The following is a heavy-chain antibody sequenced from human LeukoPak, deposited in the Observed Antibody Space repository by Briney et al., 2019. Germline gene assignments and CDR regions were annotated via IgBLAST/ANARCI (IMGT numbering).Heavy chain of an antibody. CDR1: GFIFSSYN. CDR2: ISSSSNTI. D-gene: IGHD3-22*01. V-gene: IGHV3-48*01. J-gene: IGHJ4*02. CDR3: ARGAYYYED. Sequence: GGSLRLSCAASGFIFSSYNVNWVRQAPGKGLEWVSYISSSSNTIYYADSVKGRFTISRDNSQNSLYLQMNSLRAEDTAVYYCARGAYYYEDWGQGTLVTVSS.